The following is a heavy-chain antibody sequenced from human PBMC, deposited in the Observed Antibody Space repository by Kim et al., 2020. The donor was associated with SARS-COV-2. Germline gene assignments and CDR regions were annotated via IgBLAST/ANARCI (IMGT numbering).Heavy chain of an antibody. CDR1: GYSFINYV. V-gene: IGHV1-3*04. CDR2: ISIGNDNT. D-gene: IGHD6-19*01. CDR3: ARGSGWAFDY. J-gene: IGHJ4*02. Sequence: ASVKVSCKASGYSFINYVMHWVRQAPGQSPEWMGLISIGNDNTKFSQKFQGRVTITRDTSASTAYMELTSLRSEDTAIYYCARGSGWAFDYWGQGTLVTVAS.